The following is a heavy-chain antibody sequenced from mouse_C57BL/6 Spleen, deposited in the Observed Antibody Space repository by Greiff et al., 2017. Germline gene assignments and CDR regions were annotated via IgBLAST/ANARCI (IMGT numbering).Heavy chain of an antibody. Sequence: QVQLQQSGAELARPGASVKLSCKASGYTFTSYGISWVKQRTGQGLEWIGEIYPRSGNTYYNEKFKGKATLTADKSSSTAYMELRSLTSEDSAVYFCAIRLTTVGEPPFDYGGQGTTLTVSS. J-gene: IGHJ2*01. CDR3: AIRLTTVGEPPFDY. CDR1: GYTFTSYG. D-gene: IGHD1-1*01. CDR2: IYPRSGNT. V-gene: IGHV1-81*01.